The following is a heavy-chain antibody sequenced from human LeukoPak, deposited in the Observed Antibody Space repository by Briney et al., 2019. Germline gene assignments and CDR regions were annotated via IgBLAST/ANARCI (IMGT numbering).Heavy chain of an antibody. D-gene: IGHD3-10*01. V-gene: IGHV4-39*01. CDR1: GVSISSSSYY. J-gene: IGHJ5*02. Sequence: SETLSLTCTVSGVSISSSSYYWGWLRQPPGKGPEWIVSIYYSGSTYYNPSLKSRITISVDTSKNQFSLKLSSVTAADTAVYYCARNKYYYGSRNYGVPNWFDPWGQGTLVTVSS. CDR2: IYYSGST. CDR3: ARNKYYYGSRNYGVPNWFDP.